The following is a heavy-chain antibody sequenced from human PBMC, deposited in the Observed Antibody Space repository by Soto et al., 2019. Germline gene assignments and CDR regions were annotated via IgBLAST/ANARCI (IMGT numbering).Heavy chain of an antibody. CDR3: ARGYGGNSYCFDY. Sequence: QVQLVETGGGVVQPGRSLRLSCAASGFTFRSYGMHWVRQAPGKGLEGVAVIWYDGRKKYYADSVKGRFTISRDNSKNTLYRQRNSLRAEDTAVYYCARGYGGNSYCFDYWGQGTLVTVSS. CDR1: GFTFRSYG. J-gene: IGHJ4*02. D-gene: IGHD2-21*02. CDR2: IWYDGRKK. V-gene: IGHV3-33*01.